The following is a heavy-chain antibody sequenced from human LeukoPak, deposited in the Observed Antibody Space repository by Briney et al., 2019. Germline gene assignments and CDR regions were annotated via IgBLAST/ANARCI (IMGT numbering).Heavy chain of an antibody. V-gene: IGHV3-30*18. D-gene: IGHD6-19*01. CDR2: ISYDGSNK. CDR1: GFTFSSYG. Sequence: GGSLRLSCAASGFTFSSYGMHWVRQAPGKGLEWVAVISYDGSNKYYADSVKGRFTISRDNSKNTLYLQMNSLRAEDTAVYYCANEGYSSGWYPGYWGQGTLVTVSS. J-gene: IGHJ4*02. CDR3: ANEGYSSGWYPGY.